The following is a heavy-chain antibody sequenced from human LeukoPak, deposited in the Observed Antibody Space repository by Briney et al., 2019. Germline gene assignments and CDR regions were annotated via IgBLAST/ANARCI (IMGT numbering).Heavy chain of an antibody. V-gene: IGHV4-31*03. CDR3: ARGRHYAPVDY. CDR1: GGSIRSGGYY. Sequence: PSETLSLTCTVSGGSIRSGGYYWSWTRQHPGKGLEWIGYIYYSGITYYNPSLKSRVTISVDTSKKQFSLKLSSVAAADTAVYYCARGRHYAPVDYWGQGNLVTVSS. D-gene: IGHD2-2*01. J-gene: IGHJ4*02. CDR2: IYYSGIT.